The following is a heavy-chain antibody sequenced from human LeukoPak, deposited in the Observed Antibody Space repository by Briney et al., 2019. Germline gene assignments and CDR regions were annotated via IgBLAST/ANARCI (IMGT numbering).Heavy chain of an antibody. D-gene: IGHD2-2*03. CDR3: ASGYCCSSSCLDY. J-gene: IGHJ4*02. CDR1: GGSISSFY. Sequence: SETLSLTCTVPGGSISSFYWSWIRQPPGKGLGWSRYIYYSGSTNYIPPLRSRVTISVDTSKNQFSLKRSSVTAADTAVYYCASGYCCSSSCLDYWGQGTLVTVSS. CDR2: IYYSGST. V-gene: IGHV4-59*01.